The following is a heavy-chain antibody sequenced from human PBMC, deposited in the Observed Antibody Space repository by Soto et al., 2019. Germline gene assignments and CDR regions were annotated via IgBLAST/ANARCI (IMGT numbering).Heavy chain of an antibody. Sequence: EVQLVESGGGLVQPGGSLRLSCAASGFTFSNYWMYWVRQAPGKGLEWVSRINSDGSVSSYADSVKGRLTISRDNVKNTLYLQMDSLRAADTAVYYCARGDCVGGTCFSLAGPFYYYMDVWGKGTAVTVFS. D-gene: IGHD2-15*01. CDR1: GFTFSNYW. V-gene: IGHV3-74*02. CDR3: ARGDCVGGTCFSLAGPFYYYMDV. CDR2: INSDGSVS. J-gene: IGHJ6*03.